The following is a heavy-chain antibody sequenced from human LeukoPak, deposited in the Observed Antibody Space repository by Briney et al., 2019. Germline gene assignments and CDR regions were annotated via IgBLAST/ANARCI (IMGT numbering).Heavy chain of an antibody. V-gene: IGHV4-59*01. CDR1: GGSISSYY. D-gene: IGHD1-26*01. J-gene: IGHJ5*02. Sequence: SETLSLTCTVSGGSISSYYWSWIRQPPGKGLEWIGYIYYSGSTNYNPSLKSRVTISVDTSKNQFPLKLSSVTAADTAVYYCAREGATFDPWGQGTLVTVSS. CDR2: IYYSGST. CDR3: AREGATFDP.